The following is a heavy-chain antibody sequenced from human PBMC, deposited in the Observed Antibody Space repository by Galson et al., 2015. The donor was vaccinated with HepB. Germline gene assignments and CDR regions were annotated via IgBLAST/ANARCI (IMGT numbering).Heavy chain of an antibody. Sequence: SLRLSCAASGFTFSDYYMSWIRQAPGKGLEWVSYISSSSSYTNYADSVEGRFTISRDNAKNSLYLQMNSLRAEDTAVYYCARDGGGYFDAPDDAFDIWGQGTMVTVSS. CDR1: GFTFSDYY. CDR3: ARDGGGYFDAPDDAFDI. J-gene: IGHJ3*02. D-gene: IGHD3-9*01. CDR2: ISSSSSYT. V-gene: IGHV3-11*06.